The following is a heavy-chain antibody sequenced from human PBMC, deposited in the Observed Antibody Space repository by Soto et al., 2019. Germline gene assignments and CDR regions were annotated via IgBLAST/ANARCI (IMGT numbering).Heavy chain of an antibody. CDR2: IYHSGST. CDR1: GYSISSGYY. J-gene: IGHJ4*02. CDR3: ERAQVAARPLD. D-gene: IGHD6-6*01. Sequence: SETLSLTCAVSGYSISSGYYWGWIRQPPGKGLEWIGSIYHSGSTYYNPSLKSRVTISVDTSKNQFSLKLSSVTAADTAVYYCERAQVAARPLDWGQGTLVTVSS. V-gene: IGHV4-38-2*01.